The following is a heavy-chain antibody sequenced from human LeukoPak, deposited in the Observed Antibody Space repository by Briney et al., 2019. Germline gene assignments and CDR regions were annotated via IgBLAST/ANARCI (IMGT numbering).Heavy chain of an antibody. CDR1: GFTFSSYS. CDR2: ISSSSSTI. D-gene: IGHD2-21*02. CDR3: ARDVTRRGDRHYFDY. Sequence: GGSLRLSCAASGFTFSSYSMTWVRQAPGKGLEWVSYISSSSSTIYYADSVKGRFTISRDNAKNSLYLQMNSLRDEDTAVYYCARDVTRRGDRHYFDYWGQGTLVTVSS. J-gene: IGHJ4*02. V-gene: IGHV3-48*02.